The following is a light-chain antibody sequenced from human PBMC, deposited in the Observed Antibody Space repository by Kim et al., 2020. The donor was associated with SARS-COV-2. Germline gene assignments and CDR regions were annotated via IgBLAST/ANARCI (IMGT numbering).Light chain of an antibody. CDR3: QQSYSAPYT. CDR2: GVF. Sequence: DIQMTQSPSSLSASVADSVTITCRTSQQISIYLNWYQQKPGKAPKLLVYGVFNLASGVPSRFSGSGSRTEFTLTISSLQPEDFATYYCQQSYSAPYTFGQGTKLEI. J-gene: IGKJ2*01. V-gene: IGKV1-39*01. CDR1: QQISIY.